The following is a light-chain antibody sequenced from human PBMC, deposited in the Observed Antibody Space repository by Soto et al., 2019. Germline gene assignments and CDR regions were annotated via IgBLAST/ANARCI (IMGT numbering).Light chain of an antibody. CDR3: QQRSNWPPIT. Sequence: DIVLTQSPGTLSLSPGERATLSCRASQSVSSSYFAWYQQKPGQAPRLLIYAASRRASGIPDRFSGSGSGTDFTLTINRLEPEDFAVYYCQQRSNWPPITFGQGTRLEIK. J-gene: IGKJ5*01. CDR1: QSVSSSY. CDR2: AAS. V-gene: IGKV3D-20*02.